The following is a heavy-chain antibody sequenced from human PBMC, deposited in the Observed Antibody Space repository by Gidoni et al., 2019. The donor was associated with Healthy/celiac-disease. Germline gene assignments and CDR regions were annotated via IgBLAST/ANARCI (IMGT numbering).Heavy chain of an antibody. V-gene: IGHV1-69*01. J-gene: IGHJ4*02. Sequence: QVQLVQSGAEVKKPGSSVKVSCQASGGTFSSYAISWVRQAPGQGLEWMGGIIPIFGTANYAQKVQGRVTITADESTSTAYMELSSLRSEDTAVYYCARSEYSSGWRNYFDYWGQGTLVTVSS. CDR1: GGTFSSYA. CDR3: ARSEYSSGWRNYFDY. D-gene: IGHD6-19*01. CDR2: IIPIFGTA.